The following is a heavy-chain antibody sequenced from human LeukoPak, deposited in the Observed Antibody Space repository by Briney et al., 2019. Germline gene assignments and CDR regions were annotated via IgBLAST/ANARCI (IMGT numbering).Heavy chain of an antibody. Sequence: SETLSLTGTVSGGSISSSYWGWVRRPPGNVLGWTGYIENSGSTNYNPSRKSRVSISLGTTKSQFPLKLSPVTAADTAVYYCARAPLCSGGSVWSIYYFYAMDVWGQGTTVTVSS. CDR1: GGSISSSY. CDR2: IENSGST. V-gene: IGHV4-59*01. CDR3: ARAPLCSGGSVWSIYYFYAMDV. D-gene: IGHD2-21*01. J-gene: IGHJ6*02.